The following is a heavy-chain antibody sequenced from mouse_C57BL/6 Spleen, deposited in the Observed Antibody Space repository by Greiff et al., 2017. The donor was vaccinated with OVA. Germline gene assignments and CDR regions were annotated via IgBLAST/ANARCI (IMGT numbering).Heavy chain of an antibody. J-gene: IGHJ2*01. CDR3: ARRGGGYFDY. CDR1: GYTFTDYY. V-gene: IGHV1-26*01. CDR2: INPNNGGT. Sequence: VQLQQSGPELVKPGASVKISCKASGYTFTDYYMNWVKQSHGKSLEWIGDINPNNGGTSYNQKFKGKATLTVDQSSSPAYMELRSLTSEDAAVYYCARRGGGYFDYWGQGTTLTVAS.